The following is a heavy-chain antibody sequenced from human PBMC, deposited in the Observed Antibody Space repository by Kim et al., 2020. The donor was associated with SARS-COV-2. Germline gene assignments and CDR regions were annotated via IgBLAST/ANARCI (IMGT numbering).Heavy chain of an antibody. CDR3: ARGLSTVVTPPHFDY. V-gene: IGHV4-34*01. J-gene: IGHJ4*02. D-gene: IGHD4-17*01. CDR2: INHSGST. Sequence: SETLSLTCAVYGGSFSGYYWSWIRQPPGRGLEWIGEINHSGSTNYNPSLKSRVTISVDTSKNQFSLKLSSVTAADTAVYYCARGLSTVVTPPHFDYWGQGTLVTVSS. CDR1: GGSFSGYY.